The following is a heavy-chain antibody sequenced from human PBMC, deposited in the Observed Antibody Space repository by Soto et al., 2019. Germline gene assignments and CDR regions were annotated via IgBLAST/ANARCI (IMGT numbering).Heavy chain of an antibody. CDR3: AKKVVPVNGNDWFDS. Sequence: GGSLRLSCAASGFTFSSYTTNWVRQAPGKGLEWVSIIGGNGGGTLYADSVKGRFTISRDNSRNTLYLQMNSLRAEDTAVYYCAKKVVPVNGNDWFDSWGQGALVTVPS. CDR1: GFTFSSYT. CDR2: IGGNGGGT. D-gene: IGHD2-2*01. V-gene: IGHV3-23*01. J-gene: IGHJ5*02.